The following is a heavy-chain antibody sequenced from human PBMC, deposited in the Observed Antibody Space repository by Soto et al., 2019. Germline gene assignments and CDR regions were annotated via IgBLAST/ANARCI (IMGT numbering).Heavy chain of an antibody. CDR1: GGTLSDYA. CDR2: IMPTVDSA. CDR3: AVAAVREIMAQESSGMAV. Sequence: QVQLVQSGAEVKTPGSSVKVSCKASGGTLSDYAISWVRQAPGQGLEWMGGIMPTVDSANYAQNFQGRLTISADESTSTVNVELSSLRADDTAVYYCAVAAVREIMAQESSGMAVWGQGTTVIVSS. D-gene: IGHD3-10*01. V-gene: IGHV1-69*01. J-gene: IGHJ6*02.